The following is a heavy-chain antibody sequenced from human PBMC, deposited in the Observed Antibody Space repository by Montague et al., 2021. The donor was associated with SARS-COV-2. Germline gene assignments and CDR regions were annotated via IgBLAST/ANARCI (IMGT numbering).Heavy chain of an antibody. V-gene: IGHV4-59*03. CDR2: IYYSGST. D-gene: IGHD1-26*01. CDR1: GGSISGYY. J-gene: IGHJ4*02. Sequence: ETLSLTCSVSGGSISGYYWSWLRQPPGKGLEWIGDIYYSGSTKYNPSLKSRVTISVDRSKNQFSLNLNSVTAADTAVYYCAEGEWELPNYWGQGTLVTVSS. CDR3: AEGEWELPNY.